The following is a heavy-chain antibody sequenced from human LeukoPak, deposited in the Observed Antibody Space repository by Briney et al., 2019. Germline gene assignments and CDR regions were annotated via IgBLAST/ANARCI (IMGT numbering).Heavy chain of an antibody. J-gene: IGHJ4*02. CDR2: IWYDGSIQ. CDR3: ARAGYGSGGSCYGSDY. D-gene: IGHD2-15*01. V-gene: IGHV3-33*01. CDR1: GFTFSSYG. Sequence: GRSLRLSCAASGFTFSSYGMHWVRQAPGKGLEWVAVIWYDGSIQYYADSVKGRFTISRDNSKNALYLQIDSLRAEDTAVYYCARAGYGSGGSCYGSDYWGQGTLVSVSS.